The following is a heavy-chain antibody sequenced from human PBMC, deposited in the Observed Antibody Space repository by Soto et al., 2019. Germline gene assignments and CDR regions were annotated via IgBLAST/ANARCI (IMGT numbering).Heavy chain of an antibody. V-gene: IGHV1-3*04. D-gene: IGHD3-22*01. CDR1: GYTFISNA. Sequence: QVQLVQSGAEVKMPGASVKLSCKAFGYTFISNAMHWVRQAPGQRLEWIGWINTVNGNTKYSQTFQGRVTINRDTSASTVYMELSGLRSDDTAVYYCSRGGYPPGSNYYYGMDVWGQGTTVTGSS. J-gene: IGHJ6*02. CDR2: INTVNGNT. CDR3: SRGGYPPGSNYYYGMDV.